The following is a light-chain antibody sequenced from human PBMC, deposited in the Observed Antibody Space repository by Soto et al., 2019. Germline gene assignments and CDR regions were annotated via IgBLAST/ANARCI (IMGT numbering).Light chain of an antibody. CDR2: KND. J-gene: IGLJ3*02. CDR3: AAWDNSLTAWV. V-gene: IGLV1-47*01. CDR1: SSNIGNNY. Sequence: QLVLTQPPSASGTPGQRVTISCSGSSSNIGNNYVYWYQQVPGTAPKLLIYKNDQRPSGVPDRFSGSKSGTSASLAVSGLRSEDEADYYCAAWDNSLTAWVFGGGTKLTVL.